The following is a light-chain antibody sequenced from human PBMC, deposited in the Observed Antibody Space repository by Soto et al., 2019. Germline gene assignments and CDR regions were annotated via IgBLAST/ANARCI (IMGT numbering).Light chain of an antibody. CDR3: QQHNTYSFT. Sequence: DIQMTQSPSTLSASVGDRVTITCRASQSISGWLAWYQQKPGTAPKLLIYDASRLHSGVPSRFSGSGSGTEFPLTISSLQPDDFATYYCQQHNTYSFTFGPGTKVNIK. J-gene: IGKJ3*01. CDR1: QSISGW. CDR2: DAS. V-gene: IGKV1-5*01.